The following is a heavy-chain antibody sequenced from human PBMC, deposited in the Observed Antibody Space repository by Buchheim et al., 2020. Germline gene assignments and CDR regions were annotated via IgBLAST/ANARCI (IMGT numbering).Heavy chain of an antibody. D-gene: IGHD3-22*01. J-gene: IGHJ4*02. V-gene: IGHV3-30*02. Sequence: QVQLVESGGGVVQPGRSLRLSCAASGFTFSTFGMYWVRQAPGKGLEWVSFIRYDASHSYYADSVKGRFTVSRDNAKNTLYLQMNSLRVEDTAVYYCAKEFVYSSTYYDFDYWGQGTL. CDR1: GFTFSTFG. CDR3: AKEFVYSSTYYDFDY. CDR2: IRYDASHS.